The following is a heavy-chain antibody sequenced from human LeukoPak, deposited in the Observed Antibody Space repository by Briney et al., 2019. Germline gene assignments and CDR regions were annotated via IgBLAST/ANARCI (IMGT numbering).Heavy chain of an antibody. V-gene: IGHV1-2*06. CDR3: AYGGGFSNWNYEPGFDY. J-gene: IGHJ4*02. D-gene: IGHD1-7*01. CDR2: INPNSGGT. CDR1: RYTFTGYY. Sequence: ASVKVTCKVSRYTFTGYYMHWVRQAPGQGLEWMGRINPNSGGTNYAQKFQGRVTMPCDTSISTAYMELSRLRSDDTAVYYCAYGGGFSNWNYEPGFDYWGQGTLVTVSS.